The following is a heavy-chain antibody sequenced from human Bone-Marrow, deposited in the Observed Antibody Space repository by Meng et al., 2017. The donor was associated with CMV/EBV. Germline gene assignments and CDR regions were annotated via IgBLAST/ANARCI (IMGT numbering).Heavy chain of an antibody. Sequence: ASVKVSCKASGYTFTGYYMHWVRQAPGQGLEWMGWINPNSGGTNYAQKFQGRVTMTTDTSTSTAYMELRSLRSDDTAVYYCAREGVQLWYYWGQGTLVTVSS. D-gene: IGHD5-18*01. CDR1: GYTFTGYY. V-gene: IGHV1-2*02. J-gene: IGHJ4*02. CDR3: AREGVQLWYY. CDR2: INPNSGGT.